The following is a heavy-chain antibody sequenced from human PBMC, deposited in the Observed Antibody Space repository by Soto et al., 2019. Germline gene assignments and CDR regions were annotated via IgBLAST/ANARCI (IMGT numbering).Heavy chain of an antibody. J-gene: IGHJ6*02. D-gene: IGHD5-12*01. CDR3: ARRMGYVLYDYYYGMDV. V-gene: IGHV5-51*01. CDR2: IYPGDSDT. Sequence: IPGKGLEWMGIIYPGDSDTRYSPSFQGQVTISADKSISTAYLQWSSLKASDTAMYYCARRMGYVLYDYYYGMDVWGQGTTVTVSS.